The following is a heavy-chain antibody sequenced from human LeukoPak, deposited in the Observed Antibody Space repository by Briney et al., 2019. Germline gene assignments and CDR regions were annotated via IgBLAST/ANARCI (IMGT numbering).Heavy chain of an antibody. V-gene: IGHV4-59*01. J-gene: IGHJ4*02. Sequence: LETLSLTCTVSGGSISSYYWSWIRQPPGKGLEWIGYIYYSGSTNYNPSLKSRVTISVDTSKNQFSLKLSSVTAADTAVYYCARGLNYDYWGQGTLVTVSS. CDR2: IYYSGST. CDR1: GGSISSYY. CDR3: ARGLNYDY.